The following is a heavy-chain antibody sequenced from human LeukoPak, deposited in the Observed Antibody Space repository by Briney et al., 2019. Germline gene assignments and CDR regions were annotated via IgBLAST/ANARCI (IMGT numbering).Heavy chain of an antibody. CDR1: GFTVSNNY. V-gene: IGHV3-53*01. CDR3: AKAPGYYYDSSGYYMD. J-gene: IGHJ4*02. Sequence: GGSLRLSCVVSGFTVSNNYMTWVRQAPGKGLEWVSTIYGGGSTYYADSVRGRFTISRDNSKNTLYLQMNSLRAEDTAVYYCAKAPGYYYDSSGYYMDWGQGTLVTVSS. D-gene: IGHD3-22*01. CDR2: IYGGGST.